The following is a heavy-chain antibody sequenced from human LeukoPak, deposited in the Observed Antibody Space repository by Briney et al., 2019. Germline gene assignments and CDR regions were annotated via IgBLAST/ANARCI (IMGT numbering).Heavy chain of an antibody. CDR3: ARRIGDSGYDC. CDR2: INAGNGNA. CDR1: GYTFTSYA. V-gene: IGHV1-3*01. D-gene: IGHD5-12*01. Sequence: GASVKVSCKASGYTFTSYAMHWVRQAPGQRLEWMGWINAGNGNAKYSQKFQGRVTITRDTSASTAYMELSSLRSEDTAVYYCARRIGDSGYDCWGQGTLVTVSS. J-gene: IGHJ4*02.